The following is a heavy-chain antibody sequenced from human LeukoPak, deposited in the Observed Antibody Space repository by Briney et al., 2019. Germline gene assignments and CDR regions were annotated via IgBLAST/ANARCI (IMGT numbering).Heavy chain of an antibody. CDR2: INHSGST. D-gene: IGHD2-2*01. J-gene: IGHJ6*02. CDR3: ARGLHYCSSTSCYYYYGMDV. CDR1: GGSFSGYY. V-gene: IGHV4-34*01. Sequence: SETLSLTCAVYGGSFSGYYWSWIRQPPGKGLEWIGEINHSGSTNYNPSLKSRVPISVDTSKNQFSLKLSSVTAADTAVYYCARGLHYCSSTSCYYYYGMDVWGQGTTVTVSS.